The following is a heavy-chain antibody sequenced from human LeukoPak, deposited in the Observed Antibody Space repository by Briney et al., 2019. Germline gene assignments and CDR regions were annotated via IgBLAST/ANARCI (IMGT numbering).Heavy chain of an antibody. CDR3: ARDLAGGRFDL. CDR1: GFLFRTYT. J-gene: IGHJ5*02. Sequence: WGSLRLSCTASGFLFRTYTMNWVRQAPGAGLQWVSYISSTSGNIYYADSLKGRFTISRDNTRNSVYLQMASLRAEDTAVYYCARDLAGGRFDLWGHGTLVTVSS. D-gene: IGHD3-16*01. CDR2: ISSTSGNI. V-gene: IGHV3-21*06.